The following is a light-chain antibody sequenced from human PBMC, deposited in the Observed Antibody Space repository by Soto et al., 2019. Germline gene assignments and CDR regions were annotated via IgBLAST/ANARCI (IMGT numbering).Light chain of an antibody. CDR2: LAY. J-gene: IGKJ1*01. CDR3: MQGLKTPKT. V-gene: IGKV2-28*01. Sequence: IVLTQSPLSLSVTPGEPASISCRSSQNLANINGYTYLDWLLQKPGQSPQLLIYLAYNWASGVRDRFRPSGAGTDFILNISRVEADGVGVYYCMQGLKTPKTFGQGTKVDIK. CDR1: QNLANINGYTY.